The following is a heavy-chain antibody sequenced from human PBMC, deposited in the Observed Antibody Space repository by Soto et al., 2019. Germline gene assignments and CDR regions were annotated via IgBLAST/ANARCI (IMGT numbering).Heavy chain of an antibody. D-gene: IGHD7-27*01. CDR3: ATTGDLGAFDI. CDR2: ISSSSSYI. CDR1: GFTFSSYS. Sequence: PWGSLRLSCAASGFTFSSYSMNWVRQAPGKGLECVSSISSSSSYIYYADSVKGRFTISRDNAKNSLYLQMNSLRAEDTAVYYCATTGDLGAFDIWGQGTMVTVSS. J-gene: IGHJ3*02. V-gene: IGHV3-21*01.